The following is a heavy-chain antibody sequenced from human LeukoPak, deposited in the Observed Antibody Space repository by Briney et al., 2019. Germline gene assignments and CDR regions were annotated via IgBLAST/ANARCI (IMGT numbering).Heavy chain of an antibody. V-gene: IGHV4-34*01. J-gene: IGHJ4*02. D-gene: IGHD3-10*01. Sequence: SETLSITCAVYGGSFSGYYWSWIRQPPGKGLEWIGEINHSGSTNYNPSLKSRVTISVDTSKNQFSLKLSSVTAADTAVYYCARPGSWGYYGSGSYDYWGQGTLVTVSS. CDR2: INHSGST. CDR1: GGSFSGYY. CDR3: ARPGSWGYYGSGSYDY.